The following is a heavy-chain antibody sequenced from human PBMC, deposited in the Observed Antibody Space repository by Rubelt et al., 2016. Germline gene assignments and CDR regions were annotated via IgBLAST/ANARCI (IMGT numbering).Heavy chain of an antibody. CDR3: ARGRSLNCGGDCYLPNFDY. J-gene: IGHJ4*02. CDR2: INHSGST. V-gene: IGHV4-34*01. D-gene: IGHD2-21*01. Sequence: QVQLQQWGAGLLKPSETLSLTCAVYGGSFSGYYWSWIRQPPGKGLEWIGEINHSGSTNYNPSLKWRVTISVDTSKNQFSLKLSSVTAADTAVYYCARGRSLNCGGDCYLPNFDYWGQGTLVTVSS. CDR1: GGSFSGYY.